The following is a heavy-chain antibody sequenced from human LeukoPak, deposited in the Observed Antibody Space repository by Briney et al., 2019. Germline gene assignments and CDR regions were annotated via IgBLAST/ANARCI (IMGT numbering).Heavy chain of an antibody. D-gene: IGHD4-23*01. CDR3: ARDPNYGGNGGTLDY. J-gene: IGHJ4*02. Sequence: SETLSLTCTVSGGSISSYYWSWIRQPAGKGLEWIGRIYSSGSTKYSPSLKSRVTMSVDTSKNQFSLKLSSVTAADTAVYYCARDPNYGGNGGTLDYWGQGTLVTVSS. CDR2: IYSSGST. V-gene: IGHV4-4*07. CDR1: GGSISSYY.